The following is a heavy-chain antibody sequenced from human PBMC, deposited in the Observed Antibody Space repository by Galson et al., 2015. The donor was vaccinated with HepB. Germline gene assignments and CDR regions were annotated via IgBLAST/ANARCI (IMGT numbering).Heavy chain of an antibody. J-gene: IGHJ4*02. CDR2: ISASTIYT. Sequence: SLRLSCAASGFTFSDYYMSWIRQAPGKGLEWLSYISASTIYTNYADSVKGRFTVSRDNAKNSLNLQMNSLRAEDTAVYYCARVADADYGDHTHFDSWGQGTLFTVSS. D-gene: IGHD4-17*01. CDR1: GFTFSDYY. CDR3: ARVADADYGDHTHFDS. V-gene: IGHV3-11*06.